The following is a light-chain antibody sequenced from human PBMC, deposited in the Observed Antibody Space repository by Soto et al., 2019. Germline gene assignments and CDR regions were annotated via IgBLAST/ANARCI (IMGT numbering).Light chain of an antibody. CDR1: QSLLHSNGYNY. J-gene: IGKJ1*01. CDR2: LGS. CDR3: MQALHAPLT. V-gene: IGKV2-28*01. Sequence: DIVVTQSPLSLPVTPGEPASISCRSSQSLLHSNGYNYLDWYLQKPGQSPQLLIYLGSNRASGVPDRFSGSGSGTDFTLKISRVEAEDVGLYYCMQALHAPLTFGQGTKVDIK.